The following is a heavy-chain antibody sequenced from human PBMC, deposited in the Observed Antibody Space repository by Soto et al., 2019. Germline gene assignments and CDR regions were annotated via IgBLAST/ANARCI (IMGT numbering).Heavy chain of an antibody. Sequence: QVQLVQSGTEVKKPGASVKVSCKASGYTFTSYGISWVRQAPGQGLEWMGWISPYDDNTNYAQNLQGRVTMTTDTATRTADMELRSLRSAATAVYYCARGGYYDSSGSRNYHYYGMDAWGRGSTVNVS. J-gene: IGHJ6*02. CDR1: GYTFTSYG. CDR3: ARGGYYDSSGSRNYHYYGMDA. D-gene: IGHD3-22*01. CDR2: ISPYDDNT. V-gene: IGHV1-18*01.